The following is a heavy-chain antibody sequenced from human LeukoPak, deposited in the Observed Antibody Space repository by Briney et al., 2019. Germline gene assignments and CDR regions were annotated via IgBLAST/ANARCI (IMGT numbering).Heavy chain of an antibody. CDR2: IFYSGST. J-gene: IGHJ5*02. D-gene: IGHD2-2*01. Sequence: SETLSLTYTVSGGSISRSDYYWGWIRQPPGKGLEWIGSIFYSGSTYYNASLKSRVTISVDTSKNQFSLKMTSVTAADTAVYYCARRGVPAARGWFDPWAQGTLVTVSS. CDR1: GGSISRSDYY. V-gene: IGHV4-39*07. CDR3: ARRGVPAARGWFDP.